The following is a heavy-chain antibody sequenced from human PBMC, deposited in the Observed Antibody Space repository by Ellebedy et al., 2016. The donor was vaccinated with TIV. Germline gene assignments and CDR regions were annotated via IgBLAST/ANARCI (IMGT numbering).Heavy chain of an antibody. Sequence: ASVKVSCKASGYTFTSYGISWVRQAPGQGLEWMGWISAYNGNTNYAQKLQGRVTMTTDTSTSTAYMELRSLRSDDTAVYYCARDSSDFWSGYCFDYWGQGTLVTVSS. CDR1: GYTFTSYG. J-gene: IGHJ4*02. CDR2: ISAYNGNT. CDR3: ARDSSDFWSGYCFDY. D-gene: IGHD3-3*01. V-gene: IGHV1-18*01.